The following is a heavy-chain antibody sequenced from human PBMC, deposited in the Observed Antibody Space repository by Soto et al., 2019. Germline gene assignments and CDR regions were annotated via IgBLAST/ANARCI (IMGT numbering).Heavy chain of an antibody. V-gene: IGHV4-59*08. D-gene: IGHD3-10*01. CDR2: VHHSWGS. Sequence: QVQLQESGPGLVKPSETMSLSCTVSGGSISSYYWSWFRQSPGKRMEWIGYVHHSWGSSYNPSLRGRLAISLDTSKCQFTLKVTSVTATDTAVYYCARQGFGPLHGLVDVWGQGTTVTVSS. CDR1: GGSISSYY. J-gene: IGHJ6*02. CDR3: ARQGFGPLHGLVDV.